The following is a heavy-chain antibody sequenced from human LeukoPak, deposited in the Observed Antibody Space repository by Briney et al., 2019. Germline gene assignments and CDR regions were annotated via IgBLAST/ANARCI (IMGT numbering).Heavy chain of an antibody. CDR3: AAAATPVSAFDI. CDR2: IWYGGSNK. J-gene: IGHJ3*02. D-gene: IGHD2-15*01. Sequence: PGGSLRLSCAVSGFIFSKYGMHWVRQAPGKGLEWVAVIWYGGSNKYYADSVKGRFTISRDNSKNTLYLQMNSLRAEDTAVYYCAAAATPVSAFDIWGQGTMVTVSS. CDR1: GFIFSKYG. V-gene: IGHV3-30*02.